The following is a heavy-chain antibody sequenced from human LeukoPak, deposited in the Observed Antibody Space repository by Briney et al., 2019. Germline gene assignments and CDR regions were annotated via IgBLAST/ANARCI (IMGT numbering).Heavy chain of an antibody. CDR2: ICYSGST. J-gene: IGHJ4*02. CDR1: GGSISSYY. D-gene: IGHD1-1*01. CDR3: ASMVAGTGFDY. V-gene: IGHV4-59*01. Sequence: PSETLSLTCTVSGGSISSYYWSWIRQPPGKGLEWIGYICYSGSTNYNPSLKSRVTISVDTSKNQFSLKLSSVTAADTAVYYCASMVAGTGFDYWGQGTLVTVSS.